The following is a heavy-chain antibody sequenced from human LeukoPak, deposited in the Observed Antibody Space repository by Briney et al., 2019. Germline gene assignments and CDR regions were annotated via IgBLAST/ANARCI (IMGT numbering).Heavy chain of an antibody. CDR1: GFTFSSYD. V-gene: IGHV3-13*04. CDR3: ARAAGTTWNYFDY. Sequence: GGSLRLSCAASGFTFSSYDMHWVRQATGEGLEWVSAICTAGDTYYPGSVKGRFTISRENAKNSLYLEMNSLRAGDTAVYYCARAAGTTWNYFDYWGQGTLVTVSS. D-gene: IGHD1-1*01. J-gene: IGHJ4*02. CDR2: ICTAGDT.